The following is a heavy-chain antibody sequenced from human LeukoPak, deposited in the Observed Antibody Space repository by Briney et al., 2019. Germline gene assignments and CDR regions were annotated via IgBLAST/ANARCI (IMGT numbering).Heavy chain of an antibody. V-gene: IGHV3-30-3*01. CDR2: VSHDGSNK. Sequence: PGRSLRLSCVASGFTLDNYAMHWVRQAPGKGLEWVALVSHDGSNKYYADSVKGRFTISRDNSKNTLYLQMNSLRAEDTTVFYCARGGGYCTGPSCYTFDYWGQGTLVTVSS. CDR3: ARGGGYCTGPSCYTFDY. D-gene: IGHD2-2*02. J-gene: IGHJ4*02. CDR1: GFTLDNYA.